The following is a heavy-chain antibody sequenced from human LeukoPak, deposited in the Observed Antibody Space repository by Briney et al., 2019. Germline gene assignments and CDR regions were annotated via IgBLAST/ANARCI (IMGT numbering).Heavy chain of an antibody. Sequence: SVKVSCKASGGTFSSYAISWVRQAPGQGLEWMGGIIPIFGTANYAQKFQGRVTITADESTSTAYMELSSLRSEDTAVYYCAKDVLSYYDILTGYYTLSPEDVWGKGTTVTISS. D-gene: IGHD3-9*01. CDR2: IIPIFGTA. V-gene: IGHV1-69*13. J-gene: IGHJ6*04. CDR1: GGTFSSYA. CDR3: AKDVLSYYDILTGYYTLSPEDV.